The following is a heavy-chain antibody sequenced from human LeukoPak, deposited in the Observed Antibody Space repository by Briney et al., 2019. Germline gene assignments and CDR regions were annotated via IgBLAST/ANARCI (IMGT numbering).Heavy chain of an antibody. J-gene: IGHJ4*02. CDR1: GFTFSDYY. CDR3: TTELDVRPNHY. CDR2: ISSSGSTR. D-gene: IGHD1-14*01. Sequence: GGSLRLSCAASGFTFSDYYMSWIRQAPGKGLEWMSYISSSGSTRKYADSVKGRFTISRDNANNSLYLQMNSLKSEDTAVYYCTTELDVRPNHYWGQGTLVTVPS. V-gene: IGHV3-11*01.